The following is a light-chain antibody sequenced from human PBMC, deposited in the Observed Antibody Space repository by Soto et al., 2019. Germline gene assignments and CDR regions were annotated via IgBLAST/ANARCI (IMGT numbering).Light chain of an antibody. Sequence: QTVVTQEPSLTVSPGGTVTLTCDSSTGPVTSGHYPYWLQQKPGQAPRTLISDTSIKYPWTPARFSGSLLGGKAALTLSGAQPEDEADYYCFLSYSGAWVFGGGTKLTVL. J-gene: IGLJ3*02. CDR2: DTS. CDR1: TGPVTSGHY. CDR3: FLSYSGAWV. V-gene: IGLV7-46*01.